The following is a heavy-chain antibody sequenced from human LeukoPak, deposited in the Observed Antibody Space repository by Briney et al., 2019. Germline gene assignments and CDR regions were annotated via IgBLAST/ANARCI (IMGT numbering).Heavy chain of an antibody. J-gene: IGHJ4*02. CDR2: ISGSGGST. Sequence: PGGSLRLSCAASGFTFSSYAMSWVRQAPGKGLEWVSAISGSGGSTYYADSVKGRFTISRDNSKNTLYLQMNSLRAEDTAVYYCARGNDDSSGYCFDYWGQGTLVTVSS. CDR3: ARGNDDSSGYCFDY. CDR1: GFTFSSYA. V-gene: IGHV3-23*01. D-gene: IGHD3-22*01.